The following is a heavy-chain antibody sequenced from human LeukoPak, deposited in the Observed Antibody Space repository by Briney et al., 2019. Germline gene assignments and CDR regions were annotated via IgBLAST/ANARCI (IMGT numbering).Heavy chain of an antibody. CDR1: GGSISIYY. CDR3: ARHKSSGWHPGYFQH. CDR2: IYYSGST. J-gene: IGHJ1*01. D-gene: IGHD6-19*01. V-gene: IGHV4-59*08. Sequence: SETLSLTCTVSGGSISIYYWSWIRQPPGKGLEWIGYIYYSGSTNYNPSLKSRVTISVDTSKNQFSLKLSSVTTADTAVYYCARHKSSGWHPGYFQHWGQGTLVTVSS.